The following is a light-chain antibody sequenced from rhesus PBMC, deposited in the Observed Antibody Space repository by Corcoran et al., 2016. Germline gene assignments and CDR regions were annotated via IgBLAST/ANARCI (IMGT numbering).Light chain of an antibody. CDR1: QGITND. CDR2: EAS. V-gene: IGKV1-25*01. CDR3: QHYYSTPYS. Sequence: DIQMTQSPSSLSASVGDRVTITCRASQGITNDLAWYQQKPGEKPKLLIYEASSFQSWIPCRFSGSGSGTDFTLTLSSLQSEDFATYYCQHYYSTPYSFGQGTKVEIK. J-gene: IGKJ2*01.